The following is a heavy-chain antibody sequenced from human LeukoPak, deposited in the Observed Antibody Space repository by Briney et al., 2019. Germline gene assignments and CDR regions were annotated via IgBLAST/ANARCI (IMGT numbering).Heavy chain of an antibody. CDR3: ARGSSGYYYRMDY. CDR1: GYTFSDYY. Sequence: ASLKVSCKASGYTFSDYYIHWVRQAPGQGLEWMGWIKPNSGGTKYAQKFQGRVTMTRDTSISTAYMDLSSLGSDDTAVFYCARGSSGYYYRMDYWGQGTLVTVSS. D-gene: IGHD3-22*01. J-gene: IGHJ4*02. CDR2: IKPNSGGT. V-gene: IGHV1-2*02.